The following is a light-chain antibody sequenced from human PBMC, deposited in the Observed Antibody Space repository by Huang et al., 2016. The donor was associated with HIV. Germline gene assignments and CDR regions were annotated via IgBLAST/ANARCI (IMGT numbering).Light chain of an antibody. CDR1: QSLFSSSTNKNY. CDR2: WAA. V-gene: IGKV4-1*01. J-gene: IGKJ1*01. Sequence: DIVMTQSPESLAVFLGERATINCTSSQSLFSSSTNKNYLAWYQQKSGQPPKGLLSWAAAREAGVPGWFRGGRSGTDFTLPTSSLQPEDVAVYYCQQYLTATGFGQGTNVEI. CDR3: QQYLTATG.